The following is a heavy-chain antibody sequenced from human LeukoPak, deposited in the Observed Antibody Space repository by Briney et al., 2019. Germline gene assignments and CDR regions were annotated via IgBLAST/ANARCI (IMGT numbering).Heavy chain of an antibody. CDR2: INHSGST. D-gene: IGHD3-16*02. V-gene: IGHV4-34*01. CDR1: GGSFSGYY. CDR3: ARGEEFSYYFDY. J-gene: IGHJ4*02. Sequence: PSETLSLTCAVYGGSFSGYYWSWIRQPPGKGLEWIGEINHSGSTNYNPSLKSRVTISVDTSKNQFSLKLSSVTAADTAVYYCARGEEFSYYFDYWGQGTLVTVSS.